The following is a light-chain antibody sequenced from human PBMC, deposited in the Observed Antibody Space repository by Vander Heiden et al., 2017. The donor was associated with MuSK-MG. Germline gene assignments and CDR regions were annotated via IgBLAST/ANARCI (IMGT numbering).Light chain of an antibody. CDR1: QSVSSAY. CDR2: GAS. CDR3: QKDDNSPWT. J-gene: IGKJ1*01. V-gene: IGKV3-20*01. Sequence: IVLTQSPGTLSLYPGDRATLSCRASQSVSSAYFAWYQQRAGQAPSCLIYGASSRATGIPDRFSGSGSGTDFTLTISRLEPEDFAVYDCQKDDNSPWTFGQGTKVEIK.